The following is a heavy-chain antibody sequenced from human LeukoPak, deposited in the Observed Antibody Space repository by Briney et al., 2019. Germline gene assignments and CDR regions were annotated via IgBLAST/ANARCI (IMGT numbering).Heavy chain of an antibody. Sequence: GASVKVSCTASGYTFTNYDINWVRQAPGQGLESMGWMNPSTGNTKYAQRFQGRVTMTRDTSINTAYLELSSLRFEDTAVYFCARSGYGELGFWGQGSLLTVSS. CDR2: MNPSTGNT. J-gene: IGHJ4*02. CDR1: GYTFTNYD. V-gene: IGHV1-8*01. CDR3: ARSGYGELGF. D-gene: IGHD5-12*01.